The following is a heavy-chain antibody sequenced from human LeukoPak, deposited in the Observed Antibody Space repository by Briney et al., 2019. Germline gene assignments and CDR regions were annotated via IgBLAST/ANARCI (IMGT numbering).Heavy chain of an antibody. CDR3: ARGGRAGWSGSYEDSFDI. CDR2: IYSGGST. V-gene: IGHV3-53*01. CDR1: RFTVSSNY. D-gene: IGHD1-26*01. J-gene: IGHJ3*02. Sequence: PGGSLRLSCAASRFTVSSNYMSWVRQAPGKGLEWVSVIYSGGSTYYADSVKGRFTISRDNSKNTQHLQMNSLRADDTAVYYCARGGRAGWSGSYEDSFDIWGQGTMVTVSS.